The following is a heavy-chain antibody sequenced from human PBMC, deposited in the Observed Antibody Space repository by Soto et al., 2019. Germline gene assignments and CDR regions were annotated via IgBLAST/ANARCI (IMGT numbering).Heavy chain of an antibody. CDR2: ISGSGGST. J-gene: IGHJ6*02. CDR1: GFTFSSYA. V-gene: IGHV3-23*01. Sequence: EVQLLESGGGLVQPGGSLRLSCAASGFTFSSYAMSWVRQAPGKGLEWVSAISGSGGSTYYADSVKGRFTISRDNSKNTLYLQMNSLRAEDTAVYYCAKERLPDCTNGVCGTDYYYYGMDVWGQGTTVTVSS. D-gene: IGHD2-8*01. CDR3: AKERLPDCTNGVCGTDYYYYGMDV.